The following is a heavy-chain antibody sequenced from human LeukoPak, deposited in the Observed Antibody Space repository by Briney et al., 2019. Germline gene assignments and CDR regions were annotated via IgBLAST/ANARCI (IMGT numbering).Heavy chain of an antibody. CDR1: GYSISSGYY. CDR3: ARVPRTTAAAVFDY. J-gene: IGHJ4*02. Sequence: SETLSLTCTVSGYSISSGYYWGWIRPPPGKGLEWIGSIYHSGSTYYNPSLKSRVTISVDTSKNQFSLKLSSVTAADTAVYYCARVPRTTAAAVFDYWGQGTLVTVSS. CDR2: IYHSGST. D-gene: IGHD6-13*01. V-gene: IGHV4-38-2*02.